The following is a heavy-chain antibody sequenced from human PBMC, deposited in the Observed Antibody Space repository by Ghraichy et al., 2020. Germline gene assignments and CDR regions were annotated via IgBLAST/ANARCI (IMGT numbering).Heavy chain of an antibody. J-gene: IGHJ4*02. CDR1: GGSVTSGTYY. CDR3: VRQRYCGGDCYLFDY. D-gene: IGHD2-21*01. Sequence: SETLSLTCTVSGGSVTSGTYYWSWIRQPPGKGLEWAGYISYGGNTKYNPALNSRVTISVDTSKNQFSLNLSSVTAADTAVYFCVRQRYCGGDCYLFDYWGQGILVTVSS. CDR2: ISYGGNT. V-gene: IGHV4-61*01.